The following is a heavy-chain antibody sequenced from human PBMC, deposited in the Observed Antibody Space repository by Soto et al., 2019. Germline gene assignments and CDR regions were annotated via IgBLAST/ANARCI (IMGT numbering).Heavy chain of an antibody. CDR1: GFTFSSYS. J-gene: IGHJ3*02. Sequence: GGSLRLSCAASGFTFSSYSMNWVRQAPGKGLEWVSSISSSSSYIYYADSVKGRFTISRDNAKNSLYLQMNSQRAEDTAVYYCARDSSSWYYDAFDIWGQGTMVTVSS. D-gene: IGHD6-13*01. CDR3: ARDSSSWYYDAFDI. CDR2: ISSSSSYI. V-gene: IGHV3-21*01.